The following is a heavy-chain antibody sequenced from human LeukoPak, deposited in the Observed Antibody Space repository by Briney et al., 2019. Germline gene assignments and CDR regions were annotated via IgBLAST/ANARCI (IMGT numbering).Heavy chain of an antibody. CDR3: ARGDYDLPFFDY. CDR2: ISYDGSNK. Sequence: PGRSLRLSCAASRFTFSSYAMHWVRQAPGKGLEWVAVISYDGSNKYYADSVKGRFTISRDNSKNTLYLQMNSLRAEDTAVYYCARGDYDLPFFDYWGQGTLVTVSS. CDR1: RFTFSSYA. V-gene: IGHV3-30-3*01. J-gene: IGHJ4*02. D-gene: IGHD3-22*01.